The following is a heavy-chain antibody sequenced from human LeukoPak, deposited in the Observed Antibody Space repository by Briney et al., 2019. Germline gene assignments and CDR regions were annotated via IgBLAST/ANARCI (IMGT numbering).Heavy chain of an antibody. J-gene: IGHJ6*02. CDR2: INPNSGGT. CDR1: GYTFTGYY. D-gene: IGHD2-2*01. Sequence: ASVKVSCKASGYTFTGYYMHWVRKAPGQGLEWMGWINPNSGGTNYAQKFQGRVTMTRDTSISTAYMELSRLRSDDTAVYYCARDLYQLLLYYYYGMDVWGQGTTVTVSS. V-gene: IGHV1-2*02. CDR3: ARDLYQLLLYYYYGMDV.